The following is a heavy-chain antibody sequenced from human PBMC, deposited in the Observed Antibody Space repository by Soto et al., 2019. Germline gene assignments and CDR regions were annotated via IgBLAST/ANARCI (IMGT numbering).Heavy chain of an antibody. CDR2: IYYSGST. D-gene: IGHD6-6*01. CDR3: ARESKAARVYSP. Sequence: ETLSLTCTVSGGSISSSSYYWGWIRQPPGKGLEWIGSIYYSGSTYYNPSLKSRVTISVDTSKNQFSLKLSSVTAADTAVYYCARESKAARVYSPWGQGALVTVSS. V-gene: IGHV4-39*01. J-gene: IGHJ5*02. CDR1: GGSISSSSYY.